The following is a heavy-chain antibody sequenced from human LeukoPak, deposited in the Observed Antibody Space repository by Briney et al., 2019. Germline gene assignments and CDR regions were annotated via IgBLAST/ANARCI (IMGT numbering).Heavy chain of an antibody. V-gene: IGHV4-31*03. Sequence: SQTLSLTCTVSGGSISSGGYYWSWIRQHPGKDLEWIGYIYYSGSTYYNPSLKSRVTISVDTSKNQFSLKLSSVTAADTAVYYCAREDVCSSTSCYTDAFDIWGQGTMVTVSS. CDR2: IYYSGST. D-gene: IGHD2-2*02. CDR1: GGSISSGGYY. CDR3: AREDVCSSTSCYTDAFDI. J-gene: IGHJ3*02.